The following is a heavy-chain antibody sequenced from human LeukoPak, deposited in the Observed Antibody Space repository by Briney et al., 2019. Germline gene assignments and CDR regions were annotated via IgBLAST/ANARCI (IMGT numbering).Heavy chain of an antibody. Sequence: SETLSLTCAVSGGSISGCGYSWSWIRQPPGKGLEWIGYTYHSGNTDYNPSLKSRVTISVDRSKNQFSLTLSSVTAADTAMYYCASHRGYSGYDLDYWGQGTLVTVSS. D-gene: IGHD5-12*01. CDR1: GGSISGCGYS. J-gene: IGHJ4*02. CDR3: ASHRGYSGYDLDY. V-gene: IGHV4-30-2*01. CDR2: TYHSGNT.